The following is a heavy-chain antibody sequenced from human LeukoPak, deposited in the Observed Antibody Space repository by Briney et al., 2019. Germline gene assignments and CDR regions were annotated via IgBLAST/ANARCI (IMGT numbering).Heavy chain of an antibody. D-gene: IGHD6-19*01. CDR1: GFTFSSYG. CDR2: ISYDGSNK. CDR3: AKDPGTGWYKGYFDY. V-gene: IGHV3-30*18. Sequence: PGGSLRLSCAASGFTFSSYGMHWVRQAPGKGLEWVAVISYDGSNKYYADSVKGRFTISRDNSKNTLYLQMNSLRAEDTAVYYCAKDPGTGWYKGYFDYWGQGTLVTVSS. J-gene: IGHJ4*02.